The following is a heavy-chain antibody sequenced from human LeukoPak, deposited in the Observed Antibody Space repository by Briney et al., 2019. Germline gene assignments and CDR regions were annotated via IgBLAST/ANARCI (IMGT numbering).Heavy chain of an antibody. V-gene: IGHV1-2*02. CDR1: GYTFTGYY. Sequence: ASVKVSCKASGYTFTGYYMHWVRQAPGQGLEWMGWINPNSGGTNYAQKFQGRVTMTRDTSISTAYMELSRLRSDDTAVYYCARAGIAAAAPPAPFDYWGQGTLVTVSS. CDR2: INPNSGGT. CDR3: ARAGIAAAAPPAPFDY. J-gene: IGHJ4*02. D-gene: IGHD6-13*01.